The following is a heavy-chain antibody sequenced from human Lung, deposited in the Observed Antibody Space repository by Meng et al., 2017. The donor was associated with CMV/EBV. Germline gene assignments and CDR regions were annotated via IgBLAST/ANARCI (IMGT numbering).Heavy chain of an antibody. D-gene: IGHD1-14*01. CDR2: DNFNAYNT. J-gene: IGHJ6*02. Sequence: LXCAGAGFAFGDFGRSWVRQGPGKGLEWVAGDNFNAYNTDDADSVRGRFTISRDNVKKTLYLQMNSLRAEDTALYYCVRDQFETGSYGLGFWGQGXTVTVSS. CDR3: VRDQFETGSYGLGF. CDR1: GFAFGDFG. V-gene: IGHV3-20*04.